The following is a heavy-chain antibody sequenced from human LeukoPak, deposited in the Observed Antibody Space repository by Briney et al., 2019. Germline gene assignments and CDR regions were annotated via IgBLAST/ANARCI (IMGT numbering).Heavy chain of an antibody. CDR1: GGSFSGYY. D-gene: IGHD3-10*01. CDR3: ARDLT. CDR2: IYYSGST. Sequence: SETLSLTCAVYGGSFSGYYWSWIRQPPGKGLEWIGSIYYSGSTYYNPSLKSRVTISVDTSKNQFSLKLSSVTAADTAVYYCARDLTWGQGTLVTVSS. J-gene: IGHJ4*02. V-gene: IGHV4-34*01.